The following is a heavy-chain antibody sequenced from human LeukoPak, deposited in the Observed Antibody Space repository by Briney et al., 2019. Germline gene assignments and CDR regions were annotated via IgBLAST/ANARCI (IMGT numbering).Heavy chain of an antibody. Sequence: SETLSLTCAVYGGSFSGYYWGWIRQPPGKGLEWIGEINHSGSTNYNPSLKSRVTISVDTSKNQFSLKLSSVTAADTAVYYCAGMVRGGPSDYWGQGTLVTVSS. D-gene: IGHD3-10*01. CDR1: GGSFSGYY. J-gene: IGHJ4*02. CDR2: INHSGST. V-gene: IGHV4-34*01. CDR3: AGMVRGGPSDY.